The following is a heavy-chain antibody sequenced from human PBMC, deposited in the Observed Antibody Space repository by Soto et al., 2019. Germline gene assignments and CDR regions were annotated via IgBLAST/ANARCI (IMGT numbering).Heavy chain of an antibody. CDR1: GGYISSYY. D-gene: IGHD3-22*01. Sequence: SETLSLTCTVSGGYISSYYWSWIRQPPGKGLEWIGYIYYSGSTYYNPSLKSRVTISVDTSKNQFSLKLSSVTAADTAVYYCARDALSRDSIWGQGTLVTVSS. V-gene: IGHV4-59*12. J-gene: IGHJ4*02. CDR3: ARDALSRDSI. CDR2: IYYSGST.